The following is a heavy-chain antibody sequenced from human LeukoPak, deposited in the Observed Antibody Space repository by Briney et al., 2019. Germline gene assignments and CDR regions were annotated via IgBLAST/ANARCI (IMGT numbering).Heavy chain of an antibody. CDR2: ISGSGSTT. CDR3: AKDPPTVVANAFHI. J-gene: IGHJ3*02. Sequence: GGSLRLSCAASGFTVSTHYMNWVRQAPGKGLEWVSYISGSGSTTYYADSVKGRFTISRDNSKNTLYLQMDSLRGEDTAIYYCAKDPPTVVANAFHIWGQGTMVTVSS. D-gene: IGHD4-17*01. CDR1: GFTVSTHY. V-gene: IGHV3-23*01.